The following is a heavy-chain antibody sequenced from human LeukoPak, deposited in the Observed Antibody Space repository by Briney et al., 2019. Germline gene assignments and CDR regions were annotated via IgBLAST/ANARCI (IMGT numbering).Heavy chain of an antibody. CDR3: ARAHYDFWSGYYHRYFDY. V-gene: IGHV4-59*01. Sequence: SETLSLTCTVSGGSISSYYWSWIRQPPGKGLEWIGYIYYSGSTNYNPSLKSRVTISVDTSKNQFSLKLSSVTAADTAVYYCARAHYDFWSGYYHRYFDYWGQGTLVTVSS. J-gene: IGHJ4*02. D-gene: IGHD3-3*01. CDR2: IYYSGST. CDR1: GGSISSYY.